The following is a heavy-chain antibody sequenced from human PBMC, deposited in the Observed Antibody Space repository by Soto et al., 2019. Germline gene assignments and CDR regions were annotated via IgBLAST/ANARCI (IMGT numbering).Heavy chain of an antibody. Sequence: EMQLVESGGGLVQPGGSLRLSCAASGFTFSSYWMHWVRQAPGKGLAWVSRINKDGSSADYADSVKGRFTISRDNAENMLHLRMNNLRAEGTAVYYCVRDSPDRPDLFDSWGQGTLVAVSS. CDR1: GFTFSSYW. CDR2: INKDGSSA. V-gene: IGHV3-74*01. CDR3: VRDSPDRPDLFDS. J-gene: IGHJ4*02.